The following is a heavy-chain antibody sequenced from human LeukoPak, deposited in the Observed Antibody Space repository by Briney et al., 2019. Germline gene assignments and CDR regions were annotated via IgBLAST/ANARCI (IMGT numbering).Heavy chain of an antibody. CDR1: GFTFSSYA. J-gene: IGHJ4*02. V-gene: IGHV3-23*01. Sequence: GGSLRLSCAASGFTFSSYAMSWVRQAPGKGLEWVSAISGSGGSTYYADSVKGRFTISRDNSKNTLYLQMNSLRAEGTAVYYCAKSTHPLWGVTDYWGQGTLVTVSS. CDR3: AKSTHPLWGVTDY. D-gene: IGHD3-16*01. CDR2: ISGSGGST.